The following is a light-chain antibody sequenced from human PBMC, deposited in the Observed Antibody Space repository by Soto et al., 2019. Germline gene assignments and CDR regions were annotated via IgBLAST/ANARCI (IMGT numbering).Light chain of an antibody. J-gene: IGKJ5*01. Sequence: IVLKQSPPTLSLSPGERATLTCRASQSVSSYLAWYQQKPGQAPRLLIYDASNRATGIPARFSGSGSGTDLTLTISSLEPEDFAVYYCQQRSNWPPITFAQGTLLEVK. CDR1: QSVSSY. V-gene: IGKV3-11*01. CDR2: DAS. CDR3: QQRSNWPPIT.